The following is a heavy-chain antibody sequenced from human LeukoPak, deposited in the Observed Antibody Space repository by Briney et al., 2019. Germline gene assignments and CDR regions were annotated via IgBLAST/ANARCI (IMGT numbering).Heavy chain of an antibody. D-gene: IGHD6-19*01. Sequence: SVKVSRKASGGTSSSYAISWVRQAPGQGLEWMGGIIPIFGTANYAQKFQGRVTITADESTSTAYMELSSLRSEDTAVYYCARDAAVSGRPLSLDYWGQGTLVTVSS. J-gene: IGHJ4*02. CDR3: ARDAAVSGRPLSLDY. V-gene: IGHV1-69*13. CDR1: GGTSSSYA. CDR2: IIPIFGTA.